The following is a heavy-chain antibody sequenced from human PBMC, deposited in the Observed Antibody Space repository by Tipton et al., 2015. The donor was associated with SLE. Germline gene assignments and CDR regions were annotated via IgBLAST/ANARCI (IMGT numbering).Heavy chain of an antibody. CDR2: MYYSGST. D-gene: IGHD1-26*01. Sequence: TLSLTCTVSGGSISSGYYYWGWIRQPPGKGLEWIGSMYYSGSTFYNPSLKSRVTISADTSKNQFSLELSSVTAADTAVYYCARRGGGSYSYYGMDVWGQGTTVTVSS. V-gene: IGHV4-39*01. CDR3: ARRGGGSYSYYGMDV. J-gene: IGHJ6*02. CDR1: GGSISSGYYY.